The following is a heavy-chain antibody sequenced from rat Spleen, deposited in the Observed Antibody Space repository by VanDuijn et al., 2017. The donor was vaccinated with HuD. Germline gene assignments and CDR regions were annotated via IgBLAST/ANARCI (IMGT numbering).Heavy chain of an antibody. Sequence: VQLQESGPGLVKPSQSLSLTCSVTGYSITSNYWGWIRKFPGNKMEWMGYISYSGSTSYNPSLKSRISITRDTSKNQFFLQLNSVTTEDTATYYCARYRITTNWYFDFWGPGTMVTVSS. CDR2: ISYSGST. CDR3: ARYRITTNWYFDF. CDR1: GYSITSNY. J-gene: IGHJ1*01. D-gene: IGHD1-10*01. V-gene: IGHV3-1*01.